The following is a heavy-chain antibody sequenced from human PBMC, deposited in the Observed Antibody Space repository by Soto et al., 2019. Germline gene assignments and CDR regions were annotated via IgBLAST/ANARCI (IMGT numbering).Heavy chain of an antibody. J-gene: IGHJ6*02. CDR2: IKQDGSEK. Sequence: GGSLRLSCAASGFTFSSYWMSWVRQAPGKGLEWVANIKQDGSEKYYVDSVKGRFTISRDNAKNSLYLQMNSLRAEDTAVYYCARDSRWDGDYYYYHGMDVWGQGTTVTVSS. CDR3: ARDSRWDGDYYYYHGMDV. CDR1: GFTFSSYW. D-gene: IGHD1-26*01. V-gene: IGHV3-7*01.